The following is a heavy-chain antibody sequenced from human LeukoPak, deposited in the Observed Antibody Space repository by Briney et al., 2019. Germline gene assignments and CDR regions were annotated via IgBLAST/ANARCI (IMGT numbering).Heavy chain of an antibody. CDR3: ARGRYSYGFPLGY. V-gene: IGHV4-34*01. D-gene: IGHD5-18*01. Sequence: SETLSLTCTVSGGSISGYYWSWIRQPPGKGLEWIGEINHSGSTNYNPSLKSRVTISVDTSKNQFSLKLSSVTAADTAVYYCARGRYSYGFPLGYWGQGTLVTVSS. CDR2: INHSGST. J-gene: IGHJ4*02. CDR1: GGSISGYY.